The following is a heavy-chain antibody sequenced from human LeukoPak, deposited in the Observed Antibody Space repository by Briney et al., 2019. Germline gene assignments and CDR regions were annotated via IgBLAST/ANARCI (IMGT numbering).Heavy chain of an antibody. CDR3: ARVASNANYYDSSGYHSDH. J-gene: IGHJ4*02. CDR1: GFTFSSYD. D-gene: IGHD3-22*01. Sequence: GGSLRLSCAASGFTFSSYDMNWVRRAPGKGLEWVSSISFSSYIHHADSVKGRFTISRDNAKSSLYLQMNSLRAEDTAVYYCARVASNANYYDSSGYHSDHWGQGTLVTVSS. CDR2: ISFSSYI. V-gene: IGHV3-21*01.